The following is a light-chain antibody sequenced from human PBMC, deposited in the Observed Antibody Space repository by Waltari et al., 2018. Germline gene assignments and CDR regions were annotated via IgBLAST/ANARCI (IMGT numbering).Light chain of an antibody. J-gene: IGKJ4*01. Sequence: DIQMTQSRSSLSASVGDRVTITCRASQDISNYLAWFQQKPGKAPKSLIYGASNLQSGVPSKFSGSGSGTDFTLTISSLQPEDSATYYCQQYNSFPLTFGGGTKAEIK. V-gene: IGKV1-16*02. CDR2: GAS. CDR1: QDISNY. CDR3: QQYNSFPLT.